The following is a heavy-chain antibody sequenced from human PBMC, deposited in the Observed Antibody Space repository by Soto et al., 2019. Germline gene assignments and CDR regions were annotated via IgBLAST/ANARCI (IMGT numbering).Heavy chain of an antibody. J-gene: IGHJ5*02. CDR2: IYYSGST. CDR3: AREVDYGENWFDP. Sequence: SATLSLTCTVSGGSINNYYWSWIRQPPGKGLEWIGYIYYSGSTKYNPSLKSRVTISVDTSKNQFSLKLSSVTAADTAVYYCAREVDYGENWFDPWGQGTLVTVSS. V-gene: IGHV4-59*01. D-gene: IGHD4-17*01. CDR1: GGSINNYY.